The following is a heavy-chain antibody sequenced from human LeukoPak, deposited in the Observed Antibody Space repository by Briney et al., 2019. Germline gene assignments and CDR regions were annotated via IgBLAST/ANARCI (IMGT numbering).Heavy chain of an antibody. D-gene: IGHD2-2*01. CDR2: ISGSGGST. V-gene: IGHV3-23*01. CDR3: ARGASARQDF. J-gene: IGHJ4*02. Sequence: GGSLRLSCAASGFTFSSYAMSWVRQAPGKGLEWVSAISGSGGSTYYADSVKGRFTISRDNSKNTLYLQMDGPRADDTAVYYCARGASARQDFWGQGTLVTVSS. CDR1: GFTFSSYA.